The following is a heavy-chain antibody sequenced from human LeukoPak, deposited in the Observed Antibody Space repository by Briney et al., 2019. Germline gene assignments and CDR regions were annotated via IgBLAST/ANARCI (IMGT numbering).Heavy chain of an antibody. CDR2: INTNTGNP. J-gene: IGHJ5*02. D-gene: IGHD3-9*01. Sequence: VASVKVSCKASGYTFTSYAMNWVRQAPGQGLEWMGWINTNTGNPTYAQGFTGRFVFSLDTSVSTAYLQISSLKAEDTAVYYCARERPFLNYDILTGYHPKGGAFDPWGQGTLVTVSS. CDR3: ARERPFLNYDILTGYHPKGGAFDP. V-gene: IGHV7-4-1*02. CDR1: GYTFTSYA.